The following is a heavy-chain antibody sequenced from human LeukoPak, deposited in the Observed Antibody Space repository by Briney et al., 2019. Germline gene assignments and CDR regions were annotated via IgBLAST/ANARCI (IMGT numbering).Heavy chain of an antibody. CDR2: ISNSSSYI. V-gene: IGHV3-21*01. D-gene: IGHD1-26*01. CDR1: GFTFSSYS. Sequence: GGSLRLSCAASGFTFSSYSMNWVRQAPGKGLEWVSYISNSSSYIYYADSVKGRFTISRDNAKNSLYLQMNSLRAEDTAVYYCARGRGSYYYYYYMDVWGKGTKVTVSS. CDR3: ARGRGSYYYYYYMDV. J-gene: IGHJ6*03.